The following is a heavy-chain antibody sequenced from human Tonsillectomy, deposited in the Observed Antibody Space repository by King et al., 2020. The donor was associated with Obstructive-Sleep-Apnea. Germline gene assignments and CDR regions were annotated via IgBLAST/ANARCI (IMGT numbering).Heavy chain of an antibody. CDR2: INPSGGST. Sequence: QLVQSGAEVKKPGASVKVSCKASGYTFTSYYMHWVRQAPGQGLEWMGIINPSGGSTSYAQKFQGRVTMTRDTSTSTGYMELSSLRSADTAVYYCARVSSGTGVPRYYGGQGTLVTVSS. CDR1: GYTFTSYY. V-gene: IGHV1-46*01. D-gene: IGHD1-1*01. CDR3: ARVSSGTGVPRYY. J-gene: IGHJ4*02.